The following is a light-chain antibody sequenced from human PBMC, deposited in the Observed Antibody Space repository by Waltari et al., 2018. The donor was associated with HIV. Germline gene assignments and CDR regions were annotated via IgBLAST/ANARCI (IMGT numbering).Light chain of an antibody. CDR3: SAWDDSLNVYV. Sequence: QSVLTQPPSASGTPGQRVTISCSGSTSNIGRNTVNWYQQLPGTAPNLLIYNNNQRPSGVHDRFSGSKSGTSASLAISGLQSEDEADYYCSAWDDSLNVYVFGTGTKVTVL. CDR1: TSNIGRNT. J-gene: IGLJ1*01. CDR2: NNN. V-gene: IGLV1-44*01.